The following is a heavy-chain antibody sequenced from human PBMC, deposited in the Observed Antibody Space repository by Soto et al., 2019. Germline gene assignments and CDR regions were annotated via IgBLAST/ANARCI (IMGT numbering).Heavy chain of an antibody. D-gene: IGHD3-22*01. V-gene: IGHV3-33*01. CDR2: IWYDGSNK. CDR1: GFTFSSYG. J-gene: IGHJ6*02. Sequence: GGSLRLSCAASGFTFSSYGMHWVRQAPGKGLEWVAVIWYDGSNKYYAGSVKGRFTISRDXXKNTLYLQMNRLRAEDTAVYDCARDRRAYYYDSSGPLPYYYYYGMDVWGQGTTVTVSS. CDR3: ARDRRAYYYDSSGPLPYYYYYGMDV.